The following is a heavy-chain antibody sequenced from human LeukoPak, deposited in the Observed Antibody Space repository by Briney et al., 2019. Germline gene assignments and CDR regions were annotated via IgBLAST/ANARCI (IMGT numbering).Heavy chain of an antibody. V-gene: IGHV4-59*01. CDR3: AIDGGSGSPPGKFDP. D-gene: IGHD3-10*01. J-gene: IGHJ5*02. CDR2: IYYSEST. Sequence: PSETLSLTCTVSGGSISSYYWSWIRQPPGKGLEWIGYIYYSESTNYNPSLKSRVTISVDTSKNQFSLKLSSVNAADTAVYYCAIDGGSGSPPGKFDPWGQGPQVTVSS. CDR1: GGSISSYY.